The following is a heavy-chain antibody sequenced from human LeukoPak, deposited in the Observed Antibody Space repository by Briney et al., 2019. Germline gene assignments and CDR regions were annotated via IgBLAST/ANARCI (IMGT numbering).Heavy chain of an antibody. CDR1: GYSFTSYW. CDR3: ARSSHYYYGSGPLHAYYFDY. V-gene: IGHV5-51*01. D-gene: IGHD3-10*01. Sequence: GESLKISCKGSGYSFTSYWIGWVRQMPGKGLEWMGIIYPGDSDTRHRPSFQGQVTISTDNSISTAYLQWSSLKASDTAMYYCARSSHYYYGSGPLHAYYFDYWGQGTLVTVSS. J-gene: IGHJ4*02. CDR2: IYPGDSDT.